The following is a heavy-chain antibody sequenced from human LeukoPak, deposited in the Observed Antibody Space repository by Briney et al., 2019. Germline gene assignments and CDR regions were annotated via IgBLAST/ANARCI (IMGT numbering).Heavy chain of an antibody. CDR1: GFTFDDYA. J-gene: IGHJ4*02. CDR3: VKDGGRDTAAAYY. V-gene: IGHV3-9*01. CDR2: ILRNSGSI. Sequence: GRSLRLSCAASGFTFDDYAMHWVRQAPGKGLEWVSGILRNSGSIGYADSVKGRFTISRDDARNSLYLQMNSLRAEDTALYYCVKDGGRDTAAAYYWGQGTLVSVSP. D-gene: IGHD6-13*01.